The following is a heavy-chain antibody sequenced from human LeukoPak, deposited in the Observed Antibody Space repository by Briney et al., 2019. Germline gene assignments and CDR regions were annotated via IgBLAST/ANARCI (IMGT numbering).Heavy chain of an antibody. D-gene: IGHD1-26*01. CDR2: IYYNGNT. V-gene: IGHV4-59*01. CDR3: ARGRSNYYGMDV. Sequence: PSETLSLTCSVSDGSINSYYWNWIRRPPGKGLEWIGYIYYNGNTNYSPSLKSRVTMSVDTSKNLFSLKVSSVTAADTAVYYCARGRSNYYGMDVWGQGATVTVSS. CDR1: DGSINSYY. J-gene: IGHJ6*02.